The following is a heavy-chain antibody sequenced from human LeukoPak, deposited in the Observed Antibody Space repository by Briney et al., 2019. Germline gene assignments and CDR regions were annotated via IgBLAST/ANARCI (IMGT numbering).Heavy chain of an antibody. J-gene: IGHJ6*03. V-gene: IGHV1-69*05. CDR2: IIPIFGTA. Sequence: ASVKVSFKASGCTFSSYAISWVRQGPGQGLEWMGGIIPIFGTANYVQKFQGRVKITTDESTSTAYMELSSLRSEDTAVYYCARSPVADFWSAAYYYYMDVWGKGTTVTVSS. CDR1: GCTFSSYA. CDR3: ARSPVADFWSAAYYYYMDV. D-gene: IGHD3-3*01.